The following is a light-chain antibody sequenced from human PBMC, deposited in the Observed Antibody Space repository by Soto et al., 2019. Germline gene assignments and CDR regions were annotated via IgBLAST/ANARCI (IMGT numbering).Light chain of an antibody. J-gene: IGKJ1*01. CDR1: QYIINY. CDR3: QQYDSYSTWT. V-gene: IGKV1-33*01. CDR2: DAS. Sequence: DIQMTQSPSTLAASVGDRVTMTCRASQYIINYLNWYQQKPGKAPKLLIYDASNLETGVPSRFSGSGSGTEFTLTISSLQPDDFATYYCQQYDSYSTWTFGQGTKVDIK.